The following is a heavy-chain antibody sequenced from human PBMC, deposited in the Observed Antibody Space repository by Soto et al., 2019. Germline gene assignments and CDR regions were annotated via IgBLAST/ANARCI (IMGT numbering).Heavy chain of an antibody. J-gene: IGHJ2*01. CDR1: GFTFSSYA. CDR3: ANDMTTSTLTSYWYFDL. V-gene: IGHV3-23*01. CDR2: ISGSGGST. D-gene: IGHD3-16*01. Sequence: EVQLLESGGGLVQPGGSLRLSCAASGFTFSSYAMSWVRQAPGKGLEWVSAISGSGGSTYYADSVKGRFTISRDNSKNTLYLQMNSLRAEDMAVYYCANDMTTSTLTSYWYFDLWGRGTLVTVSS.